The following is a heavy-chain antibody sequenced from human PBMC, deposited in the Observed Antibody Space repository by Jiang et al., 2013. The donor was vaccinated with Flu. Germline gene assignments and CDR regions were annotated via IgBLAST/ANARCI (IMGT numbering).Heavy chain of an antibody. J-gene: IGHJ3*02. CDR3: ATSYYDSSHDAFDI. D-gene: IGHD3-22*01. Sequence: KSRVTISVDTSKNQFSLKLSSVTAADTAVYYCATSYYDSSHDAFDIWGQGTMVTVSS. V-gene: IGHV4-30-2*04.